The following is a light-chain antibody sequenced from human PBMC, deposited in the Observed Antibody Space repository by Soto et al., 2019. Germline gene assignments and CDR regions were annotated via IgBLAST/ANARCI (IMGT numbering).Light chain of an antibody. CDR2: EGS. V-gene: IGLV2-23*03. CDR3: CSYAGPNIVL. J-gene: IGLJ3*02. Sequence: QSALTQPASVSGTPGQSITISCTGTSSDVGSYNVVSWYQQHPGKAPKLIIYEGSKRPSGVSNRFSGSRSGNTASLTISGLQAEDEADYYYCSYAGPNIVLFGGGTKLTVL. CDR1: SSDVGSYNV.